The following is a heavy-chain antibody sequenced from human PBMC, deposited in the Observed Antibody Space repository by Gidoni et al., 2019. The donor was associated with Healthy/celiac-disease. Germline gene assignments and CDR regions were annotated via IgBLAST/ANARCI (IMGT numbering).Heavy chain of an antibody. CDR2: FDPEDGET. J-gene: IGHJ6*02. CDR1: GYTLTELS. V-gene: IGHV1-24*01. D-gene: IGHD3-16*01. CDR3: ATDGRKWGEPPPYYYGMDV. Sequence: QVQLVQSGAEVKKPGASVKFSCKVSGYTLTELSMHWVRQAPGKGLEWMGGFDPEDGETIYAQKFQGRVTMTEDTSTDTAYMELSSLRSEDTAVYYCATDGRKWGEPPPYYYGMDVWGQGTTVTVSS.